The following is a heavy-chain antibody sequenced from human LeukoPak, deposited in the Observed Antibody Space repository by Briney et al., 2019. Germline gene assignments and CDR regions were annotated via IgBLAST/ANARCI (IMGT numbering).Heavy chain of an antibody. Sequence: GGSLRLSCAASGFTFINAWMAWVRQAPGKGLEWVSYISSSSSTIYYADSVKGRFTISRDNAKNSLYLQMNSLRAEDTAVYYCARDTSAYSSGQYYYYYYMDVWGKGTTVTVSS. D-gene: IGHD3-22*01. J-gene: IGHJ6*03. CDR2: ISSSSSTI. CDR3: ARDTSAYSSGQYYYYYYMDV. V-gene: IGHV3-48*01. CDR1: GFTFINAW.